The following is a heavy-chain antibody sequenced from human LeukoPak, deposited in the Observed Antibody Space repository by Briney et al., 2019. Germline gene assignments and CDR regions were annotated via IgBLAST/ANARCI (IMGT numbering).Heavy chain of an antibody. Sequence: AGGSLRLSCAASGFTVSSNYMSWVRQAPGKGLEWVSVIYSGGSTYYADSVQGRFTISRDNSKNTLYLQMNSLRAEDTAVYYCARDRLYSGSSEDYWGQGILVTVSS. V-gene: IGHV3-53*01. CDR1: GFTVSSNY. J-gene: IGHJ4*02. CDR2: IYSGGST. D-gene: IGHD6-6*01. CDR3: ARDRLYSGSSEDY.